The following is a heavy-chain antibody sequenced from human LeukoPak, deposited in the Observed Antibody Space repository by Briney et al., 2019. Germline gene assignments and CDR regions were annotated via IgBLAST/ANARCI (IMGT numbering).Heavy chain of an antibody. D-gene: IGHD1-7*01. CDR1: GGSLSSYY. V-gene: IGHV4-59*08. CDR3: ARHSSSAGTTDY. CDR2: TYYSGST. J-gene: IGHJ4*02. Sequence: PSETLSLTCTVSGGSLSSYYWSWIRQPPGKGLEWIGYTYYSGSTNYNPSLKSRVTISVDTSKNQFSLKLSSVTAADTAVYYCARHSSSAGTTDYWGQGTLVTVSS.